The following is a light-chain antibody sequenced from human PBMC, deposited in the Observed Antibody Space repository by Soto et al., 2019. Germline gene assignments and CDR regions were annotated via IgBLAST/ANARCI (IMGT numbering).Light chain of an antibody. Sequence: QSVLTQPPSASGTPGQRVTISCSGGSSNIGGYNYVYWYQQYPGTAPKLLVFGTNLRPSGVPDRFSASKSGTSGSLTISGLRSDDEADYYCAAWYDSLRVVLFGGGTKLTVL. CDR3: AAWYDSLRVVL. V-gene: IGLV1-47*02. J-gene: IGLJ2*01. CDR1: SSNIGGYNY. CDR2: GTN.